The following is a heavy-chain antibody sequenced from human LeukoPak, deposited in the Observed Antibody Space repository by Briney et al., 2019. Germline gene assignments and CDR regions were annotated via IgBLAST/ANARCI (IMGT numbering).Heavy chain of an antibody. J-gene: IGHJ5*02. Sequence: SETLSLTCTVSGGSISSSSYFWGWIRQPPGMGLEWIGTISYSGSTYYNPSLKSRVTISVDTSKNQLSLKMTSVTAADTAVYYCLRRLKSILDPWGQGTLVTVSS. V-gene: IGHV4-39*07. CDR2: ISYSGST. CDR1: GGSISSSSYF. D-gene: IGHD6-6*01. CDR3: LRRLKSILDP.